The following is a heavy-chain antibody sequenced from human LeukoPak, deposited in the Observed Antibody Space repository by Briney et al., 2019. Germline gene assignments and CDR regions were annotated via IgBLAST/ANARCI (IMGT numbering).Heavy chain of an antibody. J-gene: IGHJ4*02. CDR3: TEFYFDRSGYADY. D-gene: IGHD3-22*01. CDR1: GGSISSSSFY. V-gene: IGHV4-39*01. Sequence: PSETLSLTCTVSGGSISSSSFYWGWIRQPPGKGLEWIGSIYYRGSTYYNPSLKSRVTISVDMSENQVSLKLRSVTAADTAVYYCTEFYFDRSGYADYRGQGTLVTVSS. CDR2: IYYRGST.